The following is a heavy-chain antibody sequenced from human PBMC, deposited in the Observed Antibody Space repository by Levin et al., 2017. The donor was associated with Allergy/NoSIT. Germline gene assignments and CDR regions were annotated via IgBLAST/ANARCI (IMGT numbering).Heavy chain of an antibody. CDR3: AGSYCGGDCSAHDAFDI. D-gene: IGHD2-21*02. V-gene: IGHV3-21*01. CDR1: GFTFSSYS. CDR2: ISSSSSYI. J-gene: IGHJ3*02. Sequence: PGGSLRLSCAASGFTFSSYSMNWVRQAPGKGLEWVSSISSSSSYIYFADSVKGRFTISRDNAKNSLYLQMNSLRAEDTAMYYCAGSYCGGDCSAHDAFDIWGQGTMVTVSS.